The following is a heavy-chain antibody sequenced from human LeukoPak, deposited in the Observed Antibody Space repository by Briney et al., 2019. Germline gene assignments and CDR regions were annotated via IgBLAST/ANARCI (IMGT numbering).Heavy chain of an antibody. CDR3: ARDEHIVVVTAIDY. CDR1: GSTFSSYA. Sequence: GGSLRLSCAASGSTFSSYAMHWVRQAPGKGLEWVAVISYDGSNKYYADSVKGRFTISRDNSKNTLYLQMNSLRAEDTAVYYCARDEHIVVVTAIDYWGQGTLVTVSS. CDR2: ISYDGSNK. J-gene: IGHJ4*02. D-gene: IGHD2-21*02. V-gene: IGHV3-30-3*01.